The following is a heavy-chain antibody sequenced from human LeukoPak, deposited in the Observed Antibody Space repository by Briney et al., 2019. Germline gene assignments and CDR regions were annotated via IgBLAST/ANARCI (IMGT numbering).Heavy chain of an antibody. CDR2: ISGSGGST. CDR3: AKDLVGATTGAFDI. CDR1: GFTFGDYA. J-gene: IGHJ3*02. D-gene: IGHD1-26*01. Sequence: GGSLRLSCTASGFTFGDYAMSWVRQAPGKGLEWVSAISGSGGSTYYADSVKGRFTISRDNSKNTLYLQMNSLRAEDTAVYYCAKDLVGATTGAFDIWGQGTMVTVSS. V-gene: IGHV3-23*01.